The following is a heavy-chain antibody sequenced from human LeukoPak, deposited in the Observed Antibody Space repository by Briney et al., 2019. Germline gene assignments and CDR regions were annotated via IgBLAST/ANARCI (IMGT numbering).Heavy chain of an antibody. Sequence: SETLSLTCTVSGGSITSYYWSWIRQSPGRGLEGIAYIYNSGSTNYNPSLKIRVTISVDTSKNQFSLKLNSVTAVDTAVYYCARNFLGGWFDPWGQGILVTVSS. CDR1: GGSITSYY. D-gene: IGHD1-26*01. CDR3: ARNFLGGWFDP. J-gene: IGHJ5*02. V-gene: IGHV4-59*01. CDR2: IYNSGST.